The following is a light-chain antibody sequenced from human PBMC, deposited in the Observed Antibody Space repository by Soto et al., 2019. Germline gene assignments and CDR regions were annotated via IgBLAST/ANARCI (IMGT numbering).Light chain of an antibody. CDR2: DVS. V-gene: IGLV2-11*01. Sequence: QSALTQPRSVSGSPGQSGTISCTGTSSDVGGYNYVSWYQQHPGKAPKLMIYDVSKRASGVPDRFSGSKSGNTASLTISGLQAEDEADYYCCSYAGSYSVVFGGGTKLTVL. J-gene: IGLJ2*01. CDR3: CSYAGSYSVV. CDR1: SSDVGGYNY.